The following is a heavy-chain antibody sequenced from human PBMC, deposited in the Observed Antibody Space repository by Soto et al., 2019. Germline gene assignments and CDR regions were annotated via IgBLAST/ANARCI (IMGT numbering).Heavy chain of an antibody. V-gene: IGHV3-23*01. J-gene: IGHJ5*02. CDR1: GFTFSSYA. CDR3: AKAYRTYCSTTSCPRDP. CDR2: ISGSGGNT. D-gene: IGHD2-2*01. Sequence: ESGGGSVQPGGSLRLSCAASGFTFSSYAMNWVRQAPGKGLEWVSGISGSGGNTYYADSVKGRFTISRDYSKNTLSLQMNSLRAEDTAVYYCAKAYRTYCSTTSCPRDPWGQGTLVTVSS.